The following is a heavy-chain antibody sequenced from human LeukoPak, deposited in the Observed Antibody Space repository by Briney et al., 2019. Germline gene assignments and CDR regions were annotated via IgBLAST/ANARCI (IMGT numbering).Heavy chain of an antibody. Sequence: GGSLRLSCAASGFTFSDYYMSWIRQAPGKGLEWVSYISSSSSYTNYADSVKGRLTISRDNAKNSLYLQMNSLRAEDTAVYYCARFSGYDTYYFDYWGQGTLVTVSS. J-gene: IGHJ4*02. D-gene: IGHD5-12*01. V-gene: IGHV3-11*03. CDR1: GFTFSDYY. CDR3: ARFSGYDTYYFDY. CDR2: ISSSSSYT.